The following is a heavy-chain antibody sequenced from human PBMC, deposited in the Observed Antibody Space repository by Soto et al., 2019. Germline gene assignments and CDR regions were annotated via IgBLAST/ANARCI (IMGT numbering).Heavy chain of an antibody. CDR3: AKVTKRAAAGRYEYYKYGMDV. D-gene: IGHD6-13*01. J-gene: IGHJ6*02. V-gene: IGHV3-23*01. Sequence: PGGSLRLSCAAAGFAFSTYAMTWVRQAPAKGLEWVSVISGSGGSSYYAASVKGRFTISRDNSKNTLFLQMNGLRAEDTAVYYCAKVTKRAAAGRYEYYKYGMDVWGQGTTVTVSS. CDR1: GFAFSTYA. CDR2: ISGSGGSS.